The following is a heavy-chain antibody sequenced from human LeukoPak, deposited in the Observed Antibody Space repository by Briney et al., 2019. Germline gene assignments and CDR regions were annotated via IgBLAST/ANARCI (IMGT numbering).Heavy chain of an antibody. CDR1: GLTFSNAW. CDR3: TTAVAVAGSTYFDY. CDR2: IKSKTDYGTT. D-gene: IGHD6-19*01. J-gene: IGHJ4*02. Sequence: GGSLRLSCTASGLTFSNAWMSWVRQAPEKGLEWVGRIKSKTDYGTTEYAAPVKGRFTISRDDSKNTLYLQMNSLKTEDTAVYYCTTAVAVAGSTYFDYWGQGTLVTVSS. V-gene: IGHV3-15*01.